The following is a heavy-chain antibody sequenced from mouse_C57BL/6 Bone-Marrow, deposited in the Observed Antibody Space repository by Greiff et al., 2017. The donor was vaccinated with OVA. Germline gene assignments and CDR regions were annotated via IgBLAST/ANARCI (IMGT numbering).Heavy chain of an antibody. CDR2: FYPGSGSI. J-gene: IGHJ4*01. D-gene: IGHD1-1*01. Sequence: QVQLKQSGAELVKPGASVKLSCKASGYTFTEYTIHWVKQRSGQGLEWIGWFYPGSGSIKYNEKFKDKATLTADKSSSTVYMELSRLTSEDSAVYFCARHEDGNLLLRRGAMDYWGQGTSVTVSS. CDR1: GYTFTEYT. V-gene: IGHV1-62-2*01. CDR3: ARHEDGNLLLRRGAMDY.